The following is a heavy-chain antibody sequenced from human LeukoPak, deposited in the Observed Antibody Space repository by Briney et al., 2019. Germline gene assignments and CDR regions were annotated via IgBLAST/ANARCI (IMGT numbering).Heavy chain of an antibody. V-gene: IGHV1-69*13. D-gene: IGHD4-17*01. J-gene: IGHJ5*02. CDR1: GYTFTTNG. CDR2: IIPIFGTA. CDR3: ARSHGDYYLWFDP. Sequence: ASVKVSCKASGYTFTTNGISWVRQAPGQGLEWMGGIIPIFGTANYAQKFQGRVTITADESTSTAYMELSSLRSEDTAVYYCARSHGDYYLWFDPWGQGTLVTVSS.